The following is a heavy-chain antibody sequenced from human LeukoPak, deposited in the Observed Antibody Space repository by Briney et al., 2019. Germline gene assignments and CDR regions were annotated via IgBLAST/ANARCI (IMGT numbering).Heavy chain of an antibody. D-gene: IGHD6-19*01. CDR2: MRPTDAYT. J-gene: IGHJ4*02. Sequence: GASVKVSCKASGFSLTNNYMHWVRQAPGQGLEWMGYMRPTDAYTGYAPMFQGRVTVTRDTSTNTIYMELSSLRSDDTAVYYCAREGAVDLKHFDFWGQGTLVIVSS. CDR3: AREGAVDLKHFDF. CDR1: GFSLTNNY. V-gene: IGHV1-46*01.